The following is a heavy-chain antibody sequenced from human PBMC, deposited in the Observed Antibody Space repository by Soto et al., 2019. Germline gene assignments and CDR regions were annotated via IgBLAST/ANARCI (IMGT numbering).Heavy chain of an antibody. CDR1: GGSISSYY. J-gene: IGHJ4*02. D-gene: IGHD4-17*01. CDR3: ARRYGPGFDY. CDR2: IYYSGST. V-gene: IGHV4-59*08. Sequence: QVQLQESGPGLVKPSETLSLTCTVSGGSISSYYWSWIWQPPGKGLEWIGYIYYSGSTNYNPSLKSRVTISVDTSKNQFSLKLSSVTAADTAVYYCARRYGPGFDYWGQGTLVTVSS.